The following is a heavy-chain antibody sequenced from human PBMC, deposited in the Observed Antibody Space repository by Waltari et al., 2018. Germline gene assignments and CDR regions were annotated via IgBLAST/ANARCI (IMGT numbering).Heavy chain of an antibody. CDR3: ARGDLHYGSSGFFY. V-gene: IGHV4-34*01. CDR1: GGSFNDYY. CDR2: IHHSGTT. Sequence: QVQLHQWGAALLKPSETLSLTCGVSGGSFNDYYWTWIRQPPGKGLEWTGEIHHSGTTDYNPSLNSRLTMSVDTSKKQISLKMSSVTAADTAVYYCARGDLHYGSSGFFYWGQGALVTVSS. J-gene: IGHJ4*02. D-gene: IGHD3-22*01.